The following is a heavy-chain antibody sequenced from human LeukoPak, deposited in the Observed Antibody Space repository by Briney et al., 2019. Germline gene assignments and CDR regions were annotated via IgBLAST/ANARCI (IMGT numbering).Heavy chain of an antibody. CDR3: ARSLRGELVATIDY. CDR1: GFTFGDYA. V-gene: IGHV3-49*03. CDR2: IRSKAYGGTT. D-gene: IGHD5-12*01. J-gene: IGHJ4*02. Sequence: GGSLRLSCTASGFTFGDYAMSWFRQAPGKGLEWVGFIRSKAYGGTTEYAASVKGRFTISRDNAKNSLYLQMNSLRAEDTAVYYCARSLRGELVATIDYWGQGTLVTVSS.